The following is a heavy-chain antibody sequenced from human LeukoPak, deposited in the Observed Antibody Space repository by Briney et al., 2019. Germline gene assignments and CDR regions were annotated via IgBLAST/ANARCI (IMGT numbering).Heavy chain of an antibody. V-gene: IGHV3-72*01. J-gene: IGHJ4*02. CDR2: SRNIAKRYTT. CDR1: GFTFSNYE. CDR3: TGDATGDH. Sequence: AGSLRLSCAASGFTFSNYEMNWVRQAPGKGRDWVGCSRNIAKRYTTDYAASVKGTFTISRDHSKSTLYLQVNSLETEDPAVYYCTGDATGDHWGQGTLVSVSS.